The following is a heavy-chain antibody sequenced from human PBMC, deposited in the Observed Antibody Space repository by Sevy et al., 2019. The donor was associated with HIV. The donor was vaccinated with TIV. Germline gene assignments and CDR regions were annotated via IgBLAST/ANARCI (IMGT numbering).Heavy chain of an antibody. CDR3: ASPLSSSARYFQH. CDR2: IYPGASDT. CDR1: GYSFTSYW. D-gene: IGHD6-6*01. V-gene: IGHV5-51*01. J-gene: IGHJ1*01. Sequence: GESLKISCKGSGYSFTSYWIGWVRQMPGKGLEWMGIIYPGASDTRYSPSFQGQVTISADKSISTAYLQWSSLKASDTAMYYCASPLSSSARYFQHWGQGTLVTVSS.